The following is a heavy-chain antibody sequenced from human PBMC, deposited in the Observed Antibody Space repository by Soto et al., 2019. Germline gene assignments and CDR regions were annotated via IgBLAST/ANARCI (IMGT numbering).Heavy chain of an antibody. D-gene: IGHD3-10*01. CDR2: IAWNSDII. CDR3: AKDHYVSAIYGMDV. Sequence: GGSLRLSCAASGFSFEDYAMHWVRQAPGKGLEWVSGIAWNSDIIGYADSVKGRFTISRDNGKNSLYLQMNSLRPEDTALYYCAKDHYVSAIYGMDVWGQGTTVTVSS. CDR1: GFSFEDYA. V-gene: IGHV3-9*01. J-gene: IGHJ6*02.